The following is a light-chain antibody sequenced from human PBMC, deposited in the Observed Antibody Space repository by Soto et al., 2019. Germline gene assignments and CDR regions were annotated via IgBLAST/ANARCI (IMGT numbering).Light chain of an antibody. Sequence: EIVLTQSPATLSLSPGERATLSCRASQGVSSYLAWYQQKPGQAPRLLIYDASNRATGIPARFSGSGPGTDFTLTISSLEPEDFAVYYCQQYNDWPLTFGGGTKVEIK. CDR2: DAS. V-gene: IGKV3D-11*01. CDR3: QQYNDWPLT. J-gene: IGKJ4*01. CDR1: QGVSSY.